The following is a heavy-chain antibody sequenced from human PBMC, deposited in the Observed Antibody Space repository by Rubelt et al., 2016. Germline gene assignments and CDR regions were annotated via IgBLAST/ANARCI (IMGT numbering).Heavy chain of an antibody. CDR1: GYTFTGYY. CDR3: ARGELRNNWFDP. V-gene: IGHV1-2*02. CDR2: INPNSGGT. D-gene: IGHD2-15*01. Sequence: QVPLVQSGAEVKKPGASVKVSCKASGYTFTGYYMHWVRQAPGQGLEWMGWINPNSGGTNYAQKFQGRVTMTRDTASSTAYMELGRLRSDDTAVYYCARGELRNNWFDPWGQGTLVTVSS. J-gene: IGHJ5*02.